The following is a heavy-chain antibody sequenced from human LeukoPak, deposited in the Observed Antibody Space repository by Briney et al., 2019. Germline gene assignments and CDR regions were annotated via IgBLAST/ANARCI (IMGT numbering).Heavy chain of an antibody. J-gene: IGHJ4*02. Sequence: SETLSLTCTVSGGSISSYYWSWIRQPPGKGLEWIGYIYYSGSTNYNPSLRSRVTISVDTSKNQFSLKLSSVTAADTAVYYCARHSARYYFDYWGQGTLVTVSS. CDR3: ARHSARYYFDY. D-gene: IGHD3-10*01. V-gene: IGHV4-59*08. CDR1: GGSISSYY. CDR2: IYYSGST.